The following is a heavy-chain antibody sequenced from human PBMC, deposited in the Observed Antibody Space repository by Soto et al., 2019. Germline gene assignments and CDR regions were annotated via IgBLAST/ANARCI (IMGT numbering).Heavy chain of an antibody. J-gene: IGHJ3*02. Sequence: SVKVSCKASGGTFSSYTISWVRQAPGQGLEWMGRVIPILGIANYAQKFQGRVTITADKSTSTAYMELSSLRSEDTAVYYCARGGVVAATPDAFDIWGQGTMVTVAS. D-gene: IGHD2-15*01. CDR1: GGTFSSYT. V-gene: IGHV1-69*02. CDR3: ARGGVVAATPDAFDI. CDR2: VIPILGIA.